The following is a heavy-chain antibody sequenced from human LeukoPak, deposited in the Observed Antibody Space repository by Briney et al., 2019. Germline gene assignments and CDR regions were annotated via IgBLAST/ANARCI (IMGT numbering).Heavy chain of an antibody. Sequence: PGGSLRLSCAASGFTFSSYAMSWVRQAPGKGLEWVSANSGSGGSTYYADSVKGRFTISRDNSKNTLYLQMNSLRAEDTAVYYCASPRWFGELTPDYWGQGTLVTVSS. CDR3: ASPRWFGELTPDY. J-gene: IGHJ4*02. D-gene: IGHD3-10*01. CDR1: GFTFSSYA. CDR2: NSGSGGST. V-gene: IGHV3-23*01.